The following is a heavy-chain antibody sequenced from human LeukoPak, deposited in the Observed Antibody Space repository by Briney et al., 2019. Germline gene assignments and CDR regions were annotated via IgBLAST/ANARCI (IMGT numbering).Heavy chain of an antibody. CDR1: GYTFTSYD. V-gene: IGHV1-8*01. D-gene: IGHD3/OR15-3a*01. CDR3: ARGAGASDWLSHYYYGMDV. CDR2: MNPNSGNT. Sequence: EASVKVSCKASGYTFTSYDINWVRQATGQGLEWMGWMNPNSGNTGYAQKFQGRVTMTRNTSISTVYMELSSLRSEDTAVYYCARGAGASDWLSHYYYGMDVWGQGTTVTVSS. J-gene: IGHJ6*02.